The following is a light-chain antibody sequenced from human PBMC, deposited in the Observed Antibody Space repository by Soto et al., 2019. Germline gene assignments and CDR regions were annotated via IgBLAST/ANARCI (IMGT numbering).Light chain of an antibody. J-gene: IGLJ2*01. CDR2: DVT. V-gene: IGLV2-14*03. Sequence: QSALTQPASVSGSPGQSITVSCAGTDSDVGRYNSVSWYQQHRGKAPKLIIYDVTNRPSGVSNRFSASKSGNTASLTISGLRAEDEADYYCSSYTSASTEVFGGGTKLTVL. CDR3: SSYTSASTEV. CDR1: DSDVGRYNS.